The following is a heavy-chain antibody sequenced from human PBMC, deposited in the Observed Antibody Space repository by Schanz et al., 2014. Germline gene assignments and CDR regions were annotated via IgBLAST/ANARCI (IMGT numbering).Heavy chain of an antibody. CDR1: GFTVSKNY. Sequence: VFLAESGGGVVQPGRSLRLSCAASGFTVSKNYMSWVRQAPGKGLEWVSIIYTDGSTYYADSVRDRFTISRDNSKNMLYLQINNLRAEDTAVYYCARGTDTAMEHRPFDYWGQGTLVTVSS. CDR3: ARGTDTAMEHRPFDY. J-gene: IGHJ4*02. CDR2: IYTDGST. V-gene: IGHV3-66*01. D-gene: IGHD5-18*01.